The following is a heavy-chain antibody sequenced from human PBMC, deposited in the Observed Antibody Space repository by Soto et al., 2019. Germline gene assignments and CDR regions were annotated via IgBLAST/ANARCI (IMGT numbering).Heavy chain of an antibody. CDR3: TRDLEWLMDYYYYMDV. CDR1: GFTFGDYA. V-gene: IGHV3-49*03. D-gene: IGHD3-3*01. Sequence: GGSLRLSCTASGFTFGDYAMSWFRQAPGKGLEWVGFIRSKAYGGTTEYAASVKGRFTISRDDSKSIAYLQMNSLKTEDTAVYYCTRDLEWLMDYYYYMDVWAKGPRSPSP. CDR2: IRSKAYGGTT. J-gene: IGHJ6*03.